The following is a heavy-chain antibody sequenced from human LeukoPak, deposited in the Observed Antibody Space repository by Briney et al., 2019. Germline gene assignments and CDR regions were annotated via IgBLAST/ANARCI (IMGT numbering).Heavy chain of an antibody. Sequence: GGSVKVSCKASGYTFSSYYMHWVRQAPGQGLEWMGIINPSGGSTSYAQKFQGRVTMTRDMSTSTVYMELSSLRSEDTAVYYCARDLHYYDSSSGWDYWGQGTLVTVSS. CDR3: ARDLHYYDSSSGWDY. CDR2: INPSGGST. V-gene: IGHV1-46*01. CDR1: GYTFSSYY. D-gene: IGHD3-22*01. J-gene: IGHJ4*02.